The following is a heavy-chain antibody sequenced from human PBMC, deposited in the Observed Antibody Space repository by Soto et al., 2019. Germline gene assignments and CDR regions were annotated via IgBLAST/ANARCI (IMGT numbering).Heavy chain of an antibody. CDR3: ARDRRGCSSTSGYTGIPYYYYGMDV. V-gene: IGHV1-69*01. CDR1: GGTFSSYA. J-gene: IGHJ6*02. Sequence: QVQLVQSGAEVKKPGSSGKFSCKASGGTFSSYAISWVRRAPGQGLEWMGGIIPIFGTANYAQKFQGRVTITADESTSTAYMERSSLSSEDTAVYYCARDRRGCSSTSGYTGIPYYYYGMDVWGQGTTVTVSS. CDR2: IIPIFGTA. D-gene: IGHD2-2*02.